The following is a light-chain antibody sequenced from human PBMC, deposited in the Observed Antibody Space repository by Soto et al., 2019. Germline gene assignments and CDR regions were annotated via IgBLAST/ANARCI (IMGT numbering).Light chain of an antibody. J-gene: IGKJ5*01. CDR1: QSVSDK. Sequence: EIVMTQSPATVSVSPGERATLSCRASQSVSDKLAWYQQKPGQAPRLLIYGASTRATGIPARFSGSGSGTDFTLTISSLEPEDFAVYYCQQRSNWLITFGQGTRLEIK. CDR3: QQRSNWLIT. V-gene: IGKV3-15*01. CDR2: GAS.